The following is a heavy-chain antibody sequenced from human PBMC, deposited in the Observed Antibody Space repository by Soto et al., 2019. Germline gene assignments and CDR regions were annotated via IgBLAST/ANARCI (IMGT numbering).Heavy chain of an antibody. V-gene: IGHV6-1*01. Sequence: PSQTLSLTCAISGDSVSSNRTAWNWIRQSPSGGLEWLGRIYYRSRWYNDYKMSLKSRITVNPDTSKNQFSLQLNSVTPDDTAVSYSERASGSESLVYWGPGSLLTVFS. CDR2: IYYRSRWYN. J-gene: IGHJ4*02. D-gene: IGHD1-26*01. CDR1: GDSVSSNRTA. CDR3: ERASGSESLVY.